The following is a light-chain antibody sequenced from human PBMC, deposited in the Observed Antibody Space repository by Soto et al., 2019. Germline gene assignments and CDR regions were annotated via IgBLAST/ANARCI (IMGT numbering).Light chain of an antibody. V-gene: IGKV3-20*01. CDR3: QHYGASPWT. Sequence: NVLTQSPGTLSLSPGQRATLSCRARQSLSGNYLAWYQQKPGQAPRVLIYRASIRATGISDRFSGSGSGTDFALNISILEPEDFAVYYCQHYGASPWTFGQGTKVDIK. CDR1: QSLSGNY. CDR2: RAS. J-gene: IGKJ1*01.